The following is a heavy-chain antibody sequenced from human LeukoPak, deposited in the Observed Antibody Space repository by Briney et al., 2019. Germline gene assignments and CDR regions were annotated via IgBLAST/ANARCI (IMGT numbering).Heavy chain of an antibody. Sequence: AETLSLTCAVYGGSFSGYYWSWIRQPPGKGLEWIGEINHSGSTNYNPSLKSRVTISVDTSKNQFSLKLSSVTAADTAVYYCARSRYDYVWGSDRRSYFDYWGQGTLVTVSS. D-gene: IGHD3-16*02. V-gene: IGHV4-34*01. CDR1: GGSFSGYY. J-gene: IGHJ4*02. CDR2: INHSGST. CDR3: ARSRYDYVWGSDRRSYFDY.